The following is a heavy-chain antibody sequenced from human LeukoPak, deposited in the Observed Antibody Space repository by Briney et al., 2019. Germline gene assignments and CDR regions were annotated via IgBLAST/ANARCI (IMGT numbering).Heavy chain of an antibody. V-gene: IGHV4-59*01. CDR2: IYYSGST. CDR1: GGSISSYY. J-gene: IGHJ4*02. D-gene: IGHD6-13*01. CDR3: AREGAAAGLLFDY. Sequence: SSETLSLTCTVSGGSISSYYWSWIRQPPGKGLEWIGYIYYSGSTNYNPSLKSRVTISVDTSKNQFSLKLSSVTAADTAVYYCAREGAAAGLLFDYWGQGTLVTVSS.